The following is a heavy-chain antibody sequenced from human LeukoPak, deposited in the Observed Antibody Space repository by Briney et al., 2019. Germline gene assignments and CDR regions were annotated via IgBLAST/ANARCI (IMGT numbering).Heavy chain of an antibody. Sequence: QPGGSLILSCAASGFTVSSNYMTWVRQAPGRGLEWVSVIYSGGTTYYADSVKGRFIISNDNSKNTLYLQMSSLRAEDTAVYYCARSYGTYYYGMDVWGQGTTVTVSS. J-gene: IGHJ6*02. V-gene: IGHV3-53*01. D-gene: IGHD1-26*01. CDR2: IYSGGTT. CDR1: GFTVSSNY. CDR3: ARSYGTYYYGMDV.